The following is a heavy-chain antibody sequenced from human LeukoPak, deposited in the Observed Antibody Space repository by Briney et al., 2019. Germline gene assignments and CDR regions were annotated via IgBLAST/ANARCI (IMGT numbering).Heavy chain of an antibody. CDR1: GYSFTSYW. J-gene: IGHJ4*02. D-gene: IGHD5-18*01. Sequence: GESLKISCKGSGYSFTSYWIGWVRQMPGKGLEWMGIIYPGDSDTRYSPSFQGQVTISADKSISTAYLQWSSLKASDTAMYYCARQGMAGRGKHPSYSYGLGFDYWGQGTLVTVSS. CDR2: IYPGDSDT. V-gene: IGHV5-51*01. CDR3: ARQGMAGRGKHPSYSYGLGFDY.